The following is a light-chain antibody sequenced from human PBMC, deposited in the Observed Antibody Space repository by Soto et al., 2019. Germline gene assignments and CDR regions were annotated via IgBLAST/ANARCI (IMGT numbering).Light chain of an antibody. J-gene: IGKJ2*01. CDR3: QQYNNWPPSYT. Sequence: EVVMTQSPATLSLSPGERATLSCRARQSVTKNLAWYQQRPGQAPRLLIYGASTRATGVPARFSGSGSGTEFSLTISSLQSEDFAVYYCQQYNNWPPSYTFGQGTKLEIK. CDR2: GAS. CDR1: QSVTKN. V-gene: IGKV3-15*01.